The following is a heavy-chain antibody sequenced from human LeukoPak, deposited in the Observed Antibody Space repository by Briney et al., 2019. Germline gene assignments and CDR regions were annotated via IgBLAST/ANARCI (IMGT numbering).Heavy chain of an antibody. Sequence: PSETLSLTCTVSGGSISSSSYYWGWIRQPPGKGLEWIGEINHSGSTNYNPSLKSRVTISVDTSKNQFSLKLSSVTAADTAVYYCARCPTYYGSGSYSWFDPWGQGTLVTVSS. V-gene: IGHV4-39*07. J-gene: IGHJ5*02. D-gene: IGHD3-10*01. CDR1: GGSISSSSYY. CDR3: ARCPTYYGSGSYSWFDP. CDR2: INHSGST.